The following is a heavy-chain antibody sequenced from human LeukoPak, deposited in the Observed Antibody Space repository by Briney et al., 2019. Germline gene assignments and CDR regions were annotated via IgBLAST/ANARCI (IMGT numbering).Heavy chain of an antibody. CDR1: GFTVIHNY. CDR2: IYGGGRT. CDR3: ARDDFWSGYYYMDV. J-gene: IGHJ6*03. V-gene: IGHV3-66*01. Sequence: GSLRLSCAASGFTVIHNYMSWVRQAPGTGLEWVSLIYGGGRTYYADSVKGRFTISRDNSKNSLYLQMNSLRAEDTAVYYCARDDFWSGYYYMDVWGKGTTVTVSS. D-gene: IGHD3-3*01.